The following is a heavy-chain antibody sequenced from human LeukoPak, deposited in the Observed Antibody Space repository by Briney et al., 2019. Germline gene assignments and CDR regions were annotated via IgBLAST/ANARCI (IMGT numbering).Heavy chain of an antibody. D-gene: IGHD3-9*01. Sequence: GGSLRLSCAASGSTFSSYAMSWVRQAPGKGLEWVSAISGSGGSTYYADSVKGRFTISRDNSKNTLYLQMNSLRAEDTAVYYCAKSDFDWLLKSPFGYWGQGTLVTVSS. CDR3: AKSDFDWLLKSPFGY. V-gene: IGHV3-23*01. J-gene: IGHJ4*02. CDR2: ISGSGGST. CDR1: GSTFSSYA.